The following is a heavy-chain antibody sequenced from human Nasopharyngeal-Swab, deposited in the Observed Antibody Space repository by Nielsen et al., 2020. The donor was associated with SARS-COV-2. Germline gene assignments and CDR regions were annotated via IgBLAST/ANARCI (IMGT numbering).Heavy chain of an antibody. CDR2: ISYSGST. J-gene: IGHJ4*02. V-gene: IGHV4-59*01. CDR3: ARRRDDFDF. Sequence: GSLRLSCTVSGASISTYYWSWIRQSPGTGLESIGCISYSGSTNYSPSLKSRVTISVDTSKNHLSLKLSSVTAADSAVYYCARRRDDFDFWGQGTLVTVSS. CDR1: GASISTYY.